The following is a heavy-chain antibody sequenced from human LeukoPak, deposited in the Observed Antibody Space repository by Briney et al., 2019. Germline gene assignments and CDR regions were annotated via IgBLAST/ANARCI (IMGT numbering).Heavy chain of an antibody. D-gene: IGHD2-15*01. CDR1: EYSFTNYW. Sequence: GESLKISCKGSEYSFTNYWIAWVRQMPEKGLGWMGVIYPGDSDARYSPSFQGQVTISADKSISTAYLQWSSLKASDTAMYYCASRSQTGAFDIWGQGTLVTVSS. CDR2: IYPGDSDA. CDR3: ASRSQTGAFDI. V-gene: IGHV5-51*01. J-gene: IGHJ3*02.